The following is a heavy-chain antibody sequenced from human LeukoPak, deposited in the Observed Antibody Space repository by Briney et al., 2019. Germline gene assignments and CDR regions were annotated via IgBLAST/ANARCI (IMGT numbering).Heavy chain of an antibody. D-gene: IGHD1-26*01. CDR3: AIQIVGATKVDAFDI. V-gene: IGHV1-69*01. CDR2: IIPIFGTA. J-gene: IGHJ3*02. CDR1: GGTFSSYA. Sequence: SVKVSCKASGGTFSSYAISWVRQAPGQGLEWMGGIIPIFGTANYAQKFQGRVTITADESTSTAYMELSSLRSEDTAVYYCAIQIVGATKVDAFDIWGQGTMVTVSS.